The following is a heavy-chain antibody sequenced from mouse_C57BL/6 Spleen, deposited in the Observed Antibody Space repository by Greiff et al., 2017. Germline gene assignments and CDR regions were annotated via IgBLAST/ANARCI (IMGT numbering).Heavy chain of an antibody. CDR1: GYTFTDYY. CDR2: INPNNGGT. V-gene: IGHV1-26*01. D-gene: IGHD1-1*01. CDR3: YYGSSYWYFDV. Sequence: VQLQQSGPELVKPGASVKISCKASGYTFTDYYMNWVKQSHGKSLEWIGDINPNNGGTSYNQKFKGKATLTVDKSSSTAYMELRSLTSEDSAVYYCYYGSSYWYFDVWGTGTTVTVSS. J-gene: IGHJ1*03.